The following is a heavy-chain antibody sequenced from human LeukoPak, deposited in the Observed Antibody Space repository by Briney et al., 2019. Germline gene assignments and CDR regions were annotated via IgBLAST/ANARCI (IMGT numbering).Heavy chain of an antibody. CDR1: GYTFTGYG. D-gene: IGHD3-3*01. J-gene: IGHJ6*02. Sequence: ASVKVSCKASGYTFTGYGISWVRQALGQGLEWLGWISAYIGNTNYAQKLQGRVTMTTDTSTSTAYMELRSLRSDDTAVYYCTRERDLSFGVVSNYYYGMDVWGQGTTVTVSS. V-gene: IGHV1-18*01. CDR3: TRERDLSFGVVSNYYYGMDV. CDR2: ISAYIGNT.